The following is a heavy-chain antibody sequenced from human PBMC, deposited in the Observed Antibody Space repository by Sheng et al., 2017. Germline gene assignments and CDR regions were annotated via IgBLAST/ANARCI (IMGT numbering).Heavy chain of an antibody. CDR1: GFTFSDYY. J-gene: IGHJ6*02. CDR3: ARDLGIDTAMVEYYYYGMDV. CDR2: ISSSGSTI. Sequence: AASGFTFSDYYMSWIRQAPGKGLEWVSYISSSGSTIYYADSVKGRFTISRDNAKNSLYLQMNSLRAEDTAVYYCARDLGIDTAMVEYYYYGMDVWGQGTTVTVSS. V-gene: IGHV3-11*01. D-gene: IGHD5-18*01.